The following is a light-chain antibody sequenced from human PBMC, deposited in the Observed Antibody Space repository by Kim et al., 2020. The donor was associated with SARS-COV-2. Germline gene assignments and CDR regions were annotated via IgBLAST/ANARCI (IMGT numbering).Light chain of an antibody. CDR3: QVWDSSRDHRGYV. Sequence: TARITCGGNRIASKSVHWYQQKPGPAPALVIDYDTDRPSGIPERFSGSNSGNTATLTISRVEAGDEADYYCQVWDSSRDHRGYVFGTGTKVTVL. J-gene: IGLJ1*01. CDR2: YDT. CDR1: RIASKS. V-gene: IGLV3-21*04.